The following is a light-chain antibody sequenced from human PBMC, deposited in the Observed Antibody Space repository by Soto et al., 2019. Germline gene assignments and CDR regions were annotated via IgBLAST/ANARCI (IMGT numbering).Light chain of an antibody. CDR1: SSDVGGYNY. Sequence: QSALTRPASVSGSPGQSITISCTGTSSDVGGYNYVSWYQQQSGKAPKLMIHGVSNRLSGVSNRFSGSKSGNTASLTISGLQAEDEADYYCSSYTSSRAYVFGIGTKVTV. CDR3: SSYTSSRAYV. V-gene: IGLV2-14*01. J-gene: IGLJ1*01. CDR2: GVS.